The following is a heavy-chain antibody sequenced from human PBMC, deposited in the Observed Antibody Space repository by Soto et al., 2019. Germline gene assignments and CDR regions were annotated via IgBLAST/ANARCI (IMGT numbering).Heavy chain of an antibody. CDR3: ANAAEVITIFGVASGVGYYGMDV. J-gene: IGHJ6*02. CDR1: GFTFSSYA. Sequence: GGSLRLSCAASGFTFSSYAMSWVRQAPGKGLEWVSAISGSGGSTYYADSVKGRFTISRDNSKNTLYLQMNSLRAEDTAVYYCANAAEVITIFGVASGVGYYGMDVWGQGTTVTVSS. D-gene: IGHD3-3*01. CDR2: ISGSGGST. V-gene: IGHV3-23*01.